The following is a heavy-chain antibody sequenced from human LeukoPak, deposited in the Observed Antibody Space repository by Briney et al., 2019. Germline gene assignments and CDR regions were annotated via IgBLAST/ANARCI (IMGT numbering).Heavy chain of an antibody. V-gene: IGHV1-46*01. CDR1: GYTFTSYY. Sequence: ASVKVSCKASGYTFTSYYMHWVRQAPGQGLEWMGIINPGGGSTSYAQKFQGRVTMTRDTSTSTVYMELSSLRSEDTAVYYCARDRSCSGGSCYSGALVLDPWGQGTLVTVSS. CDR2: INPGGGST. D-gene: IGHD2-15*01. CDR3: ARDRSCSGGSCYSGALVLDP. J-gene: IGHJ5*02.